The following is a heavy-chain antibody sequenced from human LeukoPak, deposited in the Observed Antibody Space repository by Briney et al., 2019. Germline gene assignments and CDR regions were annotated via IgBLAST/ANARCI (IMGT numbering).Heavy chain of an antibody. V-gene: IGHV1-24*01. D-gene: IGHD3-22*01. Sequence: ASVNLSCKVSGYALTVLSMDWVRHAPGTGQEWKGGVGPEDGETIYAQKFQGRVTMTEETSTDTAYMELSSLRSEDTAVYYGATDNSYYDSSDYYFGSWDYWGQGTLVTVSS. CDR3: ATDNSYYDSSDYYFGSWDY. CDR1: GYALTVLS. CDR2: VGPEDGET. J-gene: IGHJ4*02.